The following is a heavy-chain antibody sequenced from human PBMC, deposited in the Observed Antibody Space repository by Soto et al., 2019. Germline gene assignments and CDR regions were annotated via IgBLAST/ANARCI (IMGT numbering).Heavy chain of an antibody. CDR1: GGTFSSYA. D-gene: IGHD2-2*01. Sequence: ASVKVSCKASGGTFSSYAISWVRQAPGQGLEWMGGIIPIFGTANYAQKFQGRVTITADESTSTAYMELSSLRSEDTAVYYCASPSRALGYCSSTSCRHDYYYYGMDVWGQGTTVTVSS. V-gene: IGHV1-69*13. CDR3: ASPSRALGYCSSTSCRHDYYYYGMDV. J-gene: IGHJ6*02. CDR2: IIPIFGTA.